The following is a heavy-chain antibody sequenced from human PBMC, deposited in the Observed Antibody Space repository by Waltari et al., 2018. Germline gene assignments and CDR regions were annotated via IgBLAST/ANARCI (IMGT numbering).Heavy chain of an antibody. V-gene: IGHV4-38-2*02. J-gene: IGHJ1*01. CDR1: GGSISGGYG. CDR3: ARDNPVAAPFEF. D-gene: IGHD6-6*01. CDR2: IYGRRGST. Sequence: QVQLQESGPAVVKPSETLSLTCAVSGGSISGGYGWSWIRQAPGKGLEWIGSIYGRRGSTYYNPALNSRGTISKDTSKNQFSLKLSFVTAADTAVDYCARDNPVAAPFEFWGQGALVTVSS.